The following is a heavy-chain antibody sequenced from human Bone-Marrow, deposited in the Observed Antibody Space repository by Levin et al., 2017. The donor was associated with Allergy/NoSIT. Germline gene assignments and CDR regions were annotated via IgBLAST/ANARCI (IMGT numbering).Heavy chain of an antibody. CDR1: GFTFSSYG. Sequence: GESLKISCAASGFTFSSYGMHWVRQAPGKGLEWVAVIWYDGSNKYYADSVKGRFTISRDNSKNTLYLQMNSLRAEDTAVYYCARTSGKGRITIFGGARVHDAFDSWGQGTMVTVSS. CDR3: ARTSGKGRITIFGGARVHDAFDS. CDR2: IWYDGSNK. V-gene: IGHV3-33*01. D-gene: IGHD3-3*01. J-gene: IGHJ3*02.